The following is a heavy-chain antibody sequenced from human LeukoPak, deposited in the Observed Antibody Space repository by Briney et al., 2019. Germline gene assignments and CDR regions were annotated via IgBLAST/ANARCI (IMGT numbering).Heavy chain of an antibody. CDR3: AREPRGYSYGL. CDR1: GFPFSSYW. V-gene: IGHV3-7*01. D-gene: IGHD5-18*01. CDR2: IKDDGSET. J-gene: IGHJ4*02. Sequence: GGSLRLSCVASGFPFSSYWMTWVRQAPGKGLEWVANIKDDGSETYYVASVKGRFTISRDNAKDSLYLQMNSLRAEDTAVYYCAREPRGYSYGLWGRGTLVTVSS.